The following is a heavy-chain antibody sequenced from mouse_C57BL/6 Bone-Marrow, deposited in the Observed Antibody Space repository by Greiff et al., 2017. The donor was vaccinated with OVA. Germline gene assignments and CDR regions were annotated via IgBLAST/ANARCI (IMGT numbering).Heavy chain of an antibody. J-gene: IGHJ2*01. V-gene: IGHV1-42*01. Sequence: EVKLMESGPELVKPGASVKISCKASGYSFTGYYMNWVKQSPEKSLEWIGEINPSTGGTTYNQKFKAKATLTVDKSSSTAYMQLKSLTSEDSAVYYCARGRGGYWGQGTTLTVSS. CDR3: ARGRGGY. CDR2: INPSTGGT. CDR1: GYSFTGYY.